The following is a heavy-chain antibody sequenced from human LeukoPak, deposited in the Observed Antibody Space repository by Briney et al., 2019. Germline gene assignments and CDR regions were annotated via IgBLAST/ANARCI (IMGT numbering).Heavy chain of an antibody. Sequence: GGSLRLSCAASGFTFSSYEMNWVRQAPGKGLEWVSYISSSGSTIYCADSVKGRFTISRDNAKNSLYLQMNSLRAEDTAVYYRATYTHWVAGDVWGQGTTVTVSS. CDR2: ISSSGSTI. V-gene: IGHV3-48*03. CDR3: ATYTHWVAGDV. D-gene: IGHD3-16*01. J-gene: IGHJ6*02. CDR1: GFTFSSYE.